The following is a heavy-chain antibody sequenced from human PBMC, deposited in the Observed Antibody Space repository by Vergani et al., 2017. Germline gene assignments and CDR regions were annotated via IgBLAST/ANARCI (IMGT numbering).Heavy chain of an antibody. J-gene: IGHJ5*02. CDR2: IYYSGST. V-gene: IGHV4-59*01. Sequence: QVQLQESGPGLVKPSETLSLTCTVSGGSISSYYWSWIRQPPGKGLEWIGYIYYSGSTNYNPSLKSRVTISVDTSKNQFSLKLSSVTAADTAVYYCARLNDFWSGYSTQCGFDPWGQGTLVTVSS. D-gene: IGHD3-3*01. CDR1: GGSISSYY. CDR3: ARLNDFWSGYSTQCGFDP.